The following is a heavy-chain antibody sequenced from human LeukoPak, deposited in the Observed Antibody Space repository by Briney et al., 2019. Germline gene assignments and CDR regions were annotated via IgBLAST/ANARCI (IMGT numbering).Heavy chain of an antibody. D-gene: IGHD3-22*01. CDR3: ARGDYYDSSGYKLDY. CDR2: MNPNSGGT. V-gene: IGHV1-2*02. Sequence: GASVKVSCKASGYTFTVYYMHWVRQAPGQGLEWMGWMNPNSGGTNYAQKFQGRVTMTRDTSISTAYMELSRLRSDDTAVYYCARGDYYDSSGYKLDYWGQGTLVTVSS. J-gene: IGHJ4*02. CDR1: GYTFTVYY.